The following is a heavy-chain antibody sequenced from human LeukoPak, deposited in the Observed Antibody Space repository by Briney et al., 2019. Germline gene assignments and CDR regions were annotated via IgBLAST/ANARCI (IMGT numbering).Heavy chain of an antibody. CDR3: ASRYYDSSRYYQYYFDY. D-gene: IGHD3-22*01. V-gene: IGHV1-69*02. CDR1: GGTLSSYP. J-gene: IGHJ4*02. CDR2: IIPILDLT. Sequence: AASVKVSCKASGGTLSSYPVSWVRQAPGQGLELMGRIIPILDLTNYAQRFQGRVTITADTSTSTVYMELNSLRSEDTAVYYCASRYYDSSRYYQYYFDYWGQGTLVTVSS.